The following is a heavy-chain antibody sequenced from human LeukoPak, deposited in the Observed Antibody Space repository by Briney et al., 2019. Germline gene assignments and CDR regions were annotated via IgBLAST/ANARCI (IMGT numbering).Heavy chain of an antibody. V-gene: IGHV1-69*04. CDR3: ASTGYVEMATINY. Sequence: SVKVPCKASGGTFSSYAISWVRQAPGQGLEWMGRIIPILGIANYAQKFQGRVTITADKSTSTAYMELSSLRSGDTAVYYCASTGYVEMATINYWGQGTLVTVSS. CDR1: GGTFSSYA. D-gene: IGHD5-24*01. CDR2: IIPILGIA. J-gene: IGHJ4*02.